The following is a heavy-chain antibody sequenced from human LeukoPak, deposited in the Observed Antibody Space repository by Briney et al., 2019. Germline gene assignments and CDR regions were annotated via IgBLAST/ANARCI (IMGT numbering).Heavy chain of an antibody. CDR3: AREEFNGDCSRTSCPPYFDF. V-gene: IGHV1-69*13. CDR1: GGTFSSYG. J-gene: IGHJ4*02. CDR2: IIPTFGIA. Sequence: SVKVSCKASGGTFSSYGISWVRQAPGQGLEWMGGIIPTFGIADYGQKFQVRVTMTADEATNTAYMELSSLRSDDTAVYYCAREEFNGDCSRTSCPPYFDFWGQGTLVTVSS. D-gene: IGHD2-15*01.